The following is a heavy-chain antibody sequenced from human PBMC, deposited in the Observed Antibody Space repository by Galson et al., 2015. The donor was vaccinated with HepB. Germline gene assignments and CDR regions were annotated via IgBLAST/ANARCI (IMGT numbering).Heavy chain of an antibody. CDR1: GFTFEEYA. V-gene: IGHV3-9*01. J-gene: IGHJ6*02. D-gene: IGHD3-10*01. CDR2: ISWNSDFT. CDR3: AQDLTYYYGSGSYFVGMDA. Sequence: SLRLSCAASGFTFEEYAMHWVRQVPGTGLEWVSVISWNSDFTGYADSVRGRFTISRVNAKYSLYLQMNSVRTEDTALYYCAQDLTYYYGSGSYFVGMDAWGQGTTVTVS.